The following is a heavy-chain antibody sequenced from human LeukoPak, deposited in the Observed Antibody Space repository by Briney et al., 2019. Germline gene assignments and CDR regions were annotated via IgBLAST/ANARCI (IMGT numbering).Heavy chain of an antibody. Sequence: GGSLRLSCAASGFTFSNYAMHWVRQAPGKGLEWVSLISSGGTYEYYADSVKGRFTISRDNSRNTLYLQLNSLRAEDTAVYYCARDSTYYYDSGSSGPHYFDNWGQGTLVTVSS. CDR3: ARDSTYYYDSGSSGPHYFDN. V-gene: IGHV3-30*01. CDR1: GFTFSNYA. CDR2: ISSGGTYE. J-gene: IGHJ4*02. D-gene: IGHD3-10*01.